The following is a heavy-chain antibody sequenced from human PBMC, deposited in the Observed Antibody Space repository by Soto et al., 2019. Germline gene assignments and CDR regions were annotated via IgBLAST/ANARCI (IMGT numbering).Heavy chain of an antibody. CDR3: ARDGVRSSSSSWYETGYYYYGMDV. V-gene: IGHV1-69*13. CDR2: IIPIFGTA. D-gene: IGHD6-13*01. CDR1: GGTFSNYG. Sequence: SVKVSCKASGGTFSNYGISWVRQAPGQGLEWMGGIIPIFGTANYAQKFQGRVTITADESTSTAYMELSSLRSEDTAVYYCARDGVRSSSSSWYETGYYYYGMDVWGQGTTVTVSS. J-gene: IGHJ6*02.